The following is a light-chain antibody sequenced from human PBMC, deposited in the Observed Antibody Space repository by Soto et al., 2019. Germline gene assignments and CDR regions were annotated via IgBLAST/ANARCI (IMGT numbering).Light chain of an antibody. J-gene: IGKJ4*01. CDR2: DAS. Sequence: EVVSTLSPSTLSLSPGARVILSCRASQSVSSHLAWYQQKPGQAPRLLINDASNRAAGVPARFSGSGSETDFTLTISSLEPEDFAVYYCQQRSKWPLTVGEGTKVDIK. CDR1: QSVSSH. V-gene: IGKV3-11*01. CDR3: QQRSKWPLT.